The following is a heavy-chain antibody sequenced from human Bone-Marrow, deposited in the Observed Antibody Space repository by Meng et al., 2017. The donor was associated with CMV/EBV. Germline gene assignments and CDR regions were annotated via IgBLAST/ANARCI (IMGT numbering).Heavy chain of an antibody. J-gene: IGHJ6*02. D-gene: IGHD6-13*01. V-gene: IGHV1-69*10. Sequence: SVMVSCKASGGTFSSYAISWVRQAPGQGLEWMGGIIPILGIANYAQKFQGRVTITADKSTSTAYMELSSLRSEDTAVYYCASGGQQLLYYYGMDVWGQGTTVTVSS. CDR1: GGTFSSYA. CDR2: IIPILGIA. CDR3: ASGGQQLLYYYGMDV.